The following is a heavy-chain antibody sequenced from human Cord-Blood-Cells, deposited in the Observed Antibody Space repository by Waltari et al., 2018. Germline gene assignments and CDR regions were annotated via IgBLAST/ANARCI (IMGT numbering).Heavy chain of an antibody. CDR3: ARRVRDGHYNWFDP. Sequence: QLQLQESGPGLVKPSETLSLTCTVSGGSISSSSYYWGWIRQPPGKGLEWIGGIYYSGSTYYNPSLKSRVTISVDTSKNQFSLKLSSVTAADTAVYYCARRVRDGHYNWFDPWGQGTLVTVSS. J-gene: IGHJ5*02. V-gene: IGHV4-39*01. CDR1: GGSISSSSYY. CDR2: IYYSGST.